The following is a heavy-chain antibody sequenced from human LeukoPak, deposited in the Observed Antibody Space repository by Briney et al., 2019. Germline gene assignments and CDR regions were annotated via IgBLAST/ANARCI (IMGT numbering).Heavy chain of an antibody. J-gene: IGHJ5*02. D-gene: IGHD3-10*01. CDR1: GGSISSYY. Sequence: SETLSLTCTVSGGSISSYYWSWIRQPPGKGLEWIGYIYYSGSTNYNPSLKSRVTISVDTSKNQFSLKLSSVTAADTAVYYCARKGGFEEANWFDPWGQGTLVTVSS. CDR2: IYYSGST. CDR3: ARKGGFEEANWFDP. V-gene: IGHV4-59*01.